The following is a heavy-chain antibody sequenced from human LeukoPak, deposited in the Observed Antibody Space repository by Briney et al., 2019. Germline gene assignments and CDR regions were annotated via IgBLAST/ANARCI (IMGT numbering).Heavy chain of an antibody. Sequence: AASVKVSCKASGGIFSSYAISWVRQAPGQGLEGMGRIIPIHGTANYAQKFQGRVTITADKSTSTAYMELSSLRSEDTAVYYCARAPDGGAFDIWGQGTMVTVSS. V-gene: IGHV1-69*04. J-gene: IGHJ3*02. D-gene: IGHD3-16*01. CDR1: GGIFSSYA. CDR3: ARAPDGGAFDI. CDR2: IIPIHGTA.